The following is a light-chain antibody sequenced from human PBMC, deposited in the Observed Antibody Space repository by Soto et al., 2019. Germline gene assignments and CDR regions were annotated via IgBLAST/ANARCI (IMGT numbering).Light chain of an antibody. Sequence: EIVLTQSPGTLSLSPGERATLSCRASQSFNSIYLAWYQQKPGQAPRLLIYGASSRATGIPDRFSGSGSGTDFTLTISRLEPEDVATYYCQKYYSAPWTFGQGTKVELK. V-gene: IGKV3-20*01. CDR2: GAS. CDR3: QKYYSAPWT. CDR1: QSFNSIY. J-gene: IGKJ1*01.